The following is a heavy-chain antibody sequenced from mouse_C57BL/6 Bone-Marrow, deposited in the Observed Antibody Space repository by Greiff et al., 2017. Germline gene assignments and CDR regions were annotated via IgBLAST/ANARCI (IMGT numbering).Heavy chain of an antibody. CDR1: GFNIKDYY. CDR3: TGYYFDY. CDR2: IDPEDGDT. Sequence: EVQLKQSGAELVRPGASVKLSCTASGFNIKDYYMHWVKQRPEQSLEWIGRIDPEDGDTGYAPKFQGKATMTADTSSNTAYLQVSSLTSEDTAVDYCTGYYFDYWGQGTTLTVSS. J-gene: IGHJ2*01. V-gene: IGHV14-1*01.